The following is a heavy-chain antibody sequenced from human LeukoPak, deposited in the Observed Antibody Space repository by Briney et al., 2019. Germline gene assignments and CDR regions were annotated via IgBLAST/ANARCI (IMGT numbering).Heavy chain of an antibody. D-gene: IGHD2-15*01. CDR2: IIPIFGTA. J-gene: IGHJ3*02. CDR3: ARVVVAATNTYDAFDI. V-gene: IGHV1-69*13. CDR1: GGTFSSYA. Sequence: ASAKVSCKASGGTFSSYAISWVRQAPGQGLEWMGGIIPIFGTANYAQKFQGRVTITADESTSTAYMELSSLRSEDTAVYYCARVVVAATNTYDAFDIWGQGTMVTVSS.